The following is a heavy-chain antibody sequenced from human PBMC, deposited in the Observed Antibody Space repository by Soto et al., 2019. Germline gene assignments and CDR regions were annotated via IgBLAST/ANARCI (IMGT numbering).Heavy chain of an antibody. CDR2: ISSSSSYI. V-gene: IGHV3-21*01. D-gene: IGHD3-3*01. J-gene: IGHJ6*02. CDR1: GFTFSSYS. Sequence: EVQLVESGGGLVKPGGSLRLSCAASGFTFSSYSMNWVRQAPGKGLEWVSSISSSSSYIYYADSVKGRFTISRDNAKNSRYLQMNSLRAEDTAVYYCARDRVRFLAWVQWRYYGMDVWGQGTTVTFSS. CDR3: ARDRVRFLAWVQWRYYGMDV.